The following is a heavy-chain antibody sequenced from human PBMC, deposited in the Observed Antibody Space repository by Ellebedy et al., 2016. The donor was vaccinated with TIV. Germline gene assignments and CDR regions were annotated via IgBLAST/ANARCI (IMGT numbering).Heavy chain of an antibody. CDR3: ATSDGYGSGIQWECFDY. D-gene: IGHD3-10*01. J-gene: IGHJ4*02. CDR1: GITVRSNY. CDR2: IDSGGST. V-gene: IGHV3-66*01. Sequence: GESLKISCAASGITVRSNYMSWVRQAPGKGLEWLSVIDSGGSTHYGDSVKGRFTISRDNSRNTLYVQMNSLRAEDTAVYYCATSDGYGSGIQWECFDYWGQGTLVTVSS.